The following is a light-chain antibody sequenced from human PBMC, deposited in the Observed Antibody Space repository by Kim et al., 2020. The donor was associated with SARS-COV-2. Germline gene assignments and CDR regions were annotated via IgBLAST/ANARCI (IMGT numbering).Light chain of an antibody. CDR1: QSVNNNY. Sequence: EIVLTQSPGTLSLSPGERATLSCRASQSVNNNYVAWYQQRLGQAPRLLIYGASSRATGIPDRFSGSGSGTDFTLTISRLEPEDFAVYYCQQYGSSPPLTFGGGTKLDIK. CDR2: GAS. CDR3: QQYGSSPPLT. V-gene: IGKV3-20*01. J-gene: IGKJ4*01.